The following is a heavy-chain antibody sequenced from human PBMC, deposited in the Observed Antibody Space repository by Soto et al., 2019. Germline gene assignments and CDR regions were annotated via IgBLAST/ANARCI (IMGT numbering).Heavy chain of an antibody. CDR1: GGSVSSGSYY. D-gene: IGHD4-4*01. V-gene: IGHV4-39*07. J-gene: IGHJ6*02. Sequence: SETLSLTCTVSGGSVSSGSYYWSWIRQPPGKGLEWIGEINHSGSTNYNPSLKSRVTISVDTSKNQFSLKLSSVTAADTAVYYCARMATVTLFYYYGMDVWGQGTTVTVSS. CDR2: INHSGST. CDR3: ARMATVTLFYYYGMDV.